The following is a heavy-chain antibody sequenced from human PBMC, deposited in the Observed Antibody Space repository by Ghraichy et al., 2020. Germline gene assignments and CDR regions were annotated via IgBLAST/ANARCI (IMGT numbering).Heavy chain of an antibody. J-gene: IGHJ6*02. Sequence: LSLTCTVSGGSISSGGYYWSWIRQHPGKGLEWIGYIYYSGSTYYNPSLKSRVTISVDTSKNQFSLKLSSVTAADTAVYYCARVRMRLRFPGDYYYYYGMDVWGQGTTVTVSS. CDR1: GGSISSGGYY. V-gene: IGHV4-31*03. CDR3: ARVRMRLRFPGDYYYYYGMDV. D-gene: IGHD5-12*01. CDR2: IYYSGST.